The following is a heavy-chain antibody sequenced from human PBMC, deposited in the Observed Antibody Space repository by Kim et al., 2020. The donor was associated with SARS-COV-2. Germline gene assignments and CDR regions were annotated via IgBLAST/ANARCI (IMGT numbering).Heavy chain of an antibody. J-gene: IGHJ3*02. Sequence: SETLSLTCTVSGGSLSPYYWSWTRQPPGKGLEWIGYMHYSGRANYSPSPKSRVAISVDTSKNHFSLNLTSGTAADTAKYFCARFHPGAGSYVGPFYSWG. D-gene: IGHD3-10*01. CDR3: ARFHPGAGSYVGPFYS. CDR1: GGSLSPYY. V-gene: IGHV4-59*01. CDR2: MHYSGRA.